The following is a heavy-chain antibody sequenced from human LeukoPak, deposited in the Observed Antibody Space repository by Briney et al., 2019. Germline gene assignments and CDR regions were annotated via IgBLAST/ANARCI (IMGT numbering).Heavy chain of an antibody. J-gene: IGHJ6*04. CDR3: AGIPVFGVVLHQEPV. D-gene: IGHD2-8*01. CDR2: FIPVLGTA. CDR1: GYTFTSYY. V-gene: IGHV1-46*01. Sequence: ASVKVSCKASGYTFTSYYMHWVRQAPGQGLEWMGVFIPVLGTANSTQNFQDRVSITADISTHTVYMELSSLKSEDTAVYFCAGIPVFGVVLHQEPVWGKGTTVTVSS.